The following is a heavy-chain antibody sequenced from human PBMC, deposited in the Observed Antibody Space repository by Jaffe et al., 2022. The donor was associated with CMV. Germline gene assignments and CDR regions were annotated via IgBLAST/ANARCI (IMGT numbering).Heavy chain of an antibody. Sequence: QVQLQQWGAGLLKPSETLSLTCAVYGGSFSGYYWSWIRQPPGKGLEWIGEINHSGSTNYNPSLKSRVTISVDTSKNQFSLKLSSVTAADTAVYYCARLIAAAAENGMDVWGQGTTVTVSS. CDR1: GGSFSGYY. CDR2: INHSGST. D-gene: IGHD6-13*01. CDR3: ARLIAAAAENGMDV. J-gene: IGHJ6*02. V-gene: IGHV4-34*01.